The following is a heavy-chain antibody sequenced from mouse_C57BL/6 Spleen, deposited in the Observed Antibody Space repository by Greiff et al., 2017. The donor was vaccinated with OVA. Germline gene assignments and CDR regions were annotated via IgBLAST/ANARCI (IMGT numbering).Heavy chain of an antibody. Sequence: VHVKQSGPVLVKPGASVKMSCKASGYTFTDYYMNWVKQSHGKSLEWIGVINPYNGGTSYNQKFKGKATLTVDKSSSTAYMELNSLTSEDSAVYYCARSDYYGSSYHFDDRGQGTTLTVSS. V-gene: IGHV1-19*01. CDR3: ARSDYYGSSYHFDD. J-gene: IGHJ2*01. D-gene: IGHD1-1*01. CDR2: INPYNGGT. CDR1: GYTFTDYY.